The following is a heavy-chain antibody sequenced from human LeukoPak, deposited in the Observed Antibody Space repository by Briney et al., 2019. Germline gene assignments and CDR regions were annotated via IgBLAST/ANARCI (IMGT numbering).Heavy chain of an antibody. CDR2: ISYDRSNK. CDR3: AKDPHYYGSGSYGDYFDY. CDR1: GFTFSSYG. Sequence: GRSLRLSCAASGFTFSSYGMHWVRQAPGKGLEWVAVISYDRSNKYYADSVKGRFTISRDNSKNTLYLQMNSLRAEDTAVYYCAKDPHYYGSGSYGDYFDYWGQGTLVTVSS. V-gene: IGHV3-30*18. J-gene: IGHJ4*02. D-gene: IGHD3-10*01.